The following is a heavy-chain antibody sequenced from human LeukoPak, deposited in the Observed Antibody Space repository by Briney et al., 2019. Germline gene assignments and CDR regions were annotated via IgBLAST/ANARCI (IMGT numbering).Heavy chain of an antibody. D-gene: IGHD1-7*01. CDR2: IYYSGST. J-gene: IGHJ4*02. CDR3: ATSELTRTRFRDY. CDR1: GASISSSGSY. Sequence: SQTLSLTCSVSGASISSSGSYWTWIRQHPGKGLEWIGYIYYSGSTYYNPSLKSRVTISVDMSKNQFSLKLSSLTAADTALYYCATSELTRTRFRDYWAQGTLVTVSS. V-gene: IGHV4-31*03.